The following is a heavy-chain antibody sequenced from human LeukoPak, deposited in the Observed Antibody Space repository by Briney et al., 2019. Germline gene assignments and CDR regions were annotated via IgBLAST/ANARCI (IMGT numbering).Heavy chain of an antibody. V-gene: IGHV4-4*07. CDR2: IYTSGST. D-gene: IGHD6-13*01. CDR1: GGSISSYY. CDR3: ARHGIASAGTQGTFDY. Sequence: SETLSLTCTVSGGSISSYYWSWIRQPAGKGLEWIGRIYTSGSTNYNPSLKSRVTISVDTSKNQFSLRLSSVTAADTAVYYCARHGIASAGTQGTFDYWGQGTLVTVSS. J-gene: IGHJ4*02.